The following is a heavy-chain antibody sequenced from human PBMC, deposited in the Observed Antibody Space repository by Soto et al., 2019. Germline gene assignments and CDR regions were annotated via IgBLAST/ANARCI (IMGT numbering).Heavy chain of an antibody. D-gene: IGHD2-2*01. Sequence: ASVKVSCKASGYTFTSYGISWVRQAPGQGLEWMGWINPNSGGTNYAQKFQGRVTMTRDTSISTAYMELSRLRSDDTAVYYCARGRRSTVADYWGQGTLVTVSS. CDR1: GYTFTSYG. CDR2: INPNSGGT. CDR3: ARGRRSTVADY. V-gene: IGHV1-2*02. J-gene: IGHJ4*02.